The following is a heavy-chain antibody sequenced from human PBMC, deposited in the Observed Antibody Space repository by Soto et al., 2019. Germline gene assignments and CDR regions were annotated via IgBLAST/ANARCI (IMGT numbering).Heavy chain of an antibody. CDR2: IGGRGNSA. Sequence: GGSLRLSCAASGLTVSSSYMSWVRQAPGKGLEWVSVIGGRGNSAYYADSVQGRFTISRDNSKNTLSLQMSSLTADDTAIYYCVREGRGSFDFWGRGTMVTVSS. V-gene: IGHV3-53*01. J-gene: IGHJ3*01. CDR3: VREGRGSFDF. D-gene: IGHD5-12*01. CDR1: GLTVSSSY.